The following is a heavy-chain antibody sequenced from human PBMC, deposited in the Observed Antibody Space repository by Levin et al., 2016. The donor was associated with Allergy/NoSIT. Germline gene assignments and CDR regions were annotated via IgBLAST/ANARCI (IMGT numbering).Heavy chain of an antibody. Sequence: KVSCKASGYNFPDYWITWVRQVTGKGLEWMGWIDPSDSYTRYSPSFRGHVTMSVDKSIGTAYLQWSSLKASDSAVYYCASLLTGLLTPVRPFDIWGQGTLVTVSS. D-gene: IGHD1-20*01. J-gene: IGHJ3*02. CDR3: ASLLTGLLTPVRPFDI. V-gene: IGHV5-10-1*01. CDR1: GYNFPDYW. CDR2: IDPSDSYT.